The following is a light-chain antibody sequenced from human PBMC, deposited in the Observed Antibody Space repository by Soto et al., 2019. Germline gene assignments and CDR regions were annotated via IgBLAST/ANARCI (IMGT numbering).Light chain of an antibody. CDR1: QSVNTN. V-gene: IGKV3-15*01. CDR3: QQYNNWPPWT. J-gene: IGKJ1*01. Sequence: EIMMTQSPATLSVSPGERATLSCRASQSVNTNLAWYQQKSGQAPRLLIYGASTRASGIPARFSGSGSGTEFTLTISSLQSEDFAVYYCQQYNNWPPWTFGQGTQVEIK. CDR2: GAS.